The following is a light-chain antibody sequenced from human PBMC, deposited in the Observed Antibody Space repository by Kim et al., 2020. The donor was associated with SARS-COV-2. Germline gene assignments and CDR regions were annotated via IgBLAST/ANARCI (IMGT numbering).Light chain of an antibody. CDR2: GKN. V-gene: IGLV3-19*01. Sequence: VAWGQTVRITCKGDILRSYYATWYQQKPGQAPIGVIYGKNNRPSGIPDRVSGSSSGDTASLTITGTQAGDEADYYCNSRGSNDNVLFGGGTQLTVL. CDR1: ILRSYY. J-gene: IGLJ2*01. CDR3: NSRGSNDNVL.